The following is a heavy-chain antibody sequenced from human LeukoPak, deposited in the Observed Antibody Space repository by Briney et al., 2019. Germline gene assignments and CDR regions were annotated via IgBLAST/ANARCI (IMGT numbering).Heavy chain of an antibody. CDR3: AKGIVGVIATNHFDY. J-gene: IGHJ4*02. V-gene: IGHV3-23*01. CDR1: GFTFRNYA. D-gene: IGHD3-22*01. CDR2: ISGSGINT. Sequence: PGGSLRLSCAASGFTFRNYAVSWVRQAPGKGLEWVSAISGSGINTYYADSVKGRFTISRDNSKNTLYLQMNSLRAEDTAAYFCAKGIVGVIATNHFDYWGQGTLVTVSS.